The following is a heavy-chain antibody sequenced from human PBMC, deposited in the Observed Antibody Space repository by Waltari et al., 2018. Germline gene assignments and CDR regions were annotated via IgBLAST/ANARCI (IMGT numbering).Heavy chain of an antibody. CDR1: VFRFISPA. CDR3: AKDLGGYSGSHWYFDV. CDR2: ISGSDGRT. J-gene: IGHJ2*01. V-gene: IGHV3-23*04. D-gene: IGHD1-26*01. Sequence: VHLVESVVGSVQAGWSLLLSWGYSVFRFISPAPIWVRQATGKGLEWLSSISGSDGRTNYADSAKGRFTISRDNSKDTLFLQMNRLGVDDAAVYYCAKDLGGYSGSHWYFDVWGRGTLVTVSS.